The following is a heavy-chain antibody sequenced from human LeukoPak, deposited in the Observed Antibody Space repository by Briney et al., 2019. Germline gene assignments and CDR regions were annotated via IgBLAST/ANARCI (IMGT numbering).Heavy chain of an antibody. V-gene: IGHV4-39*01. CDR1: GGYISTSNYY. D-gene: IGHD3-16*01. J-gene: IGHJ4*02. CDR3: VRFLYYEASRPPF. Sequence: SETLSLTCTVSGGYISTSNYYWGWIRQPPGKGLEWIGNIYYSGSTYYNPSLKSRVSLSLDTSMNQFSLKVNSLTVADTAVYYCVRFLYYEASRPPFWGQGTLVAVSS. CDR2: IYYSGST.